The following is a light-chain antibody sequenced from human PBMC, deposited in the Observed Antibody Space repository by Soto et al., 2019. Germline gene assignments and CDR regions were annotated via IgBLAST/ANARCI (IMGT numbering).Light chain of an antibody. CDR1: QSITTW. CDR3: QQSYSTLIT. V-gene: IGKV1-39*01. Sequence: DIQMTQSPSTLPASVGDRVTITCRASQSITTWLAWYQQKPKKAPQLLIFDASSLQSGVPSRFSGSGSGTDFTLTISSLQPEDFATYYCQQSYSTLITFGQGTRLEIK. CDR2: DAS. J-gene: IGKJ5*01.